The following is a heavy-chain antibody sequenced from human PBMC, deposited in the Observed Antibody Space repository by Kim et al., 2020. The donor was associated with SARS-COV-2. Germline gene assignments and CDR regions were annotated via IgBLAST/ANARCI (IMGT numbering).Heavy chain of an antibody. Sequence: YYNPSLESRISISMDTSKNHFSLKMSSVTAADTAVYFCARDLATSNDALDIWGQGTMVPSLQ. CDR3: ARDLATSNDALDI. V-gene: IGHV4-31*02. J-gene: IGHJ3*02. D-gene: IGHD1-26*01.